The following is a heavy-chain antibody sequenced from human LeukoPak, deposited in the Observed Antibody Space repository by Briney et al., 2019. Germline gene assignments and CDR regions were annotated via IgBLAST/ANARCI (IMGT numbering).Heavy chain of an antibody. CDR1: GYSLTTDW. CDR2: IYPGDSDT. Sequence: GESLKISCKGSGYSLTTDWIGWVRQMPGKGLEWMGIIYPGDSDTRYCPSFQGQVTISADNSISTAYLQWSSLKASDTAMYYCARGGRRAVAGTFDYWGQGTLVTVSS. D-gene: IGHD6-19*01. J-gene: IGHJ4*02. CDR3: ARGGRRAVAGTFDY. V-gene: IGHV5-51*01.